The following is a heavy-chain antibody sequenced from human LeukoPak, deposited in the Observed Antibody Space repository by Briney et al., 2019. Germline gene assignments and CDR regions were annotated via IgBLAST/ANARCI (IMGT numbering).Heavy chain of an antibody. Sequence: GGSLRLSCAASGFTVSSNYMSWVRQAPGKGLEWVSVIYSGGSTYYADSVKGRFTISRDNSKNTLYLQMNSLRAEDTAVYYCARGAGYSSGWYFAFDIWGQGTMVTVPS. CDR2: IYSGGST. J-gene: IGHJ3*02. CDR3: ARGAGYSSGWYFAFDI. D-gene: IGHD6-19*01. CDR1: GFTVSSNY. V-gene: IGHV3-53*01.